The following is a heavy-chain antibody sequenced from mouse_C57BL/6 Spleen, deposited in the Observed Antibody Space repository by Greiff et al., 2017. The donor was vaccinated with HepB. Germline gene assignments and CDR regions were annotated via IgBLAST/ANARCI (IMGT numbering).Heavy chain of an antibody. CDR2: ISSGSSTI. V-gene: IGHV5-17*01. J-gene: IGHJ1*03. CDR1: GFTFSDYG. D-gene: IGHD1-1*01. Sequence: EVQRVESGGGLVKPGGSLKLSCAASGFTFSDYGMHWVRQAPEKGLEWVAYISSGSSTIYYADTVKGRFTISRDNGKNTLFLQMTSLRSEDTDMYYCARRGYYGSSYDWYFDVWGTGTTVTVSS. CDR3: ARRGYYGSSYDWYFDV.